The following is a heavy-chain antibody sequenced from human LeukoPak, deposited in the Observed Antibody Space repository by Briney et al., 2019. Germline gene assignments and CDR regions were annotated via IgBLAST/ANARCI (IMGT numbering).Heavy chain of an antibody. Sequence: GASVKVSCKASGYTSTSYGISWVRQAPGQGLEWMGWISAYNGNTNYAQKLQGRVTMTTDTSTSTAYMELRSLRSDDTAVYYCARIPVDWGVVEWSGYLVYFDYWGQGTLVTVSS. D-gene: IGHD3-3*01. V-gene: IGHV1-18*01. CDR3: ARIPVDWGVVEWSGYLVYFDY. J-gene: IGHJ4*02. CDR1: GYTSTSYG. CDR2: ISAYNGNT.